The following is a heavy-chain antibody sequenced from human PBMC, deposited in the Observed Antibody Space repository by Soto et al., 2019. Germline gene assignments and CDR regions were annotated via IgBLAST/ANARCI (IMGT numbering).Heavy chain of an antibody. V-gene: IGHV4-39*07. Sequence: SETLSLTCTVSGGSISSSSYWWGWLRQSPSMGLDWIGSAYYSGSTNYNPSLKSRVTISVDTSKNQFSLKLSSVTAADTAVYYCARGYCSGGSCYYNWFDPWGQGTLVTVSS. CDR3: ARGYCSGGSCYYNWFDP. J-gene: IGHJ5*02. D-gene: IGHD2-15*01. CDR2: AYYSGST. CDR1: GGSISSSSYW.